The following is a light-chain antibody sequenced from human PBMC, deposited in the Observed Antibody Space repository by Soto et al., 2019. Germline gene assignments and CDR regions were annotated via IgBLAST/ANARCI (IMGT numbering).Light chain of an antibody. CDR1: SSDVGGYNY. V-gene: IGLV2-8*01. CDR2: EVN. Sequence: QSALTQPPSASGSPGQSVTISCTGTSSDVGGYNYVSWYQHHPGNAPKLVIYEVNKRTSGVPDRFSGSTSVNSASLTISGLQADDEADYYCCLYIGATTYVFGTGTKLTVL. CDR3: CLYIGATTYV. J-gene: IGLJ1*01.